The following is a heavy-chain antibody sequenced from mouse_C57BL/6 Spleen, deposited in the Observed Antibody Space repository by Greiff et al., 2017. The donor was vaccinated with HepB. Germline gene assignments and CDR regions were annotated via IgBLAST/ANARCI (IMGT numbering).Heavy chain of an antibody. Sequence: VQLQQSGPELVKPGASVKISCKASGYAFSSSWMNWVKQRPGKGLEWIGRIYPGDGDTNYNGKFKGKATLTADKSSSTAYMQLSSLTSEDSAVYFCARSLLSSRYAMDYWGQGTSVTVSS. J-gene: IGHJ4*01. CDR2: IYPGDGDT. D-gene: IGHD1-1*01. CDR1: GYAFSSSW. V-gene: IGHV1-82*01. CDR3: ARSLLSSRYAMDY.